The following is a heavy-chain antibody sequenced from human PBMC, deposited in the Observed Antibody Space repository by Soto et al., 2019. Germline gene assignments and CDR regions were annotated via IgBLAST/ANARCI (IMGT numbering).Heavy chain of an antibody. CDR2: INSDGSST. V-gene: IGHV3-74*01. Sequence: GGSLRLSCAASGFTFSSYWMHWVRQAPGKGLVWVSRINSDGSSTSYADSVKGRFTISRDNAKKMLNLQMNSLRAEDTAVYYCARDLRSSSSGHYYYYGMDVWGQGTTVTVSS. J-gene: IGHJ6*02. CDR1: GFTFSSYW. D-gene: IGHD6-6*01. CDR3: ARDLRSSSSGHYYYYGMDV.